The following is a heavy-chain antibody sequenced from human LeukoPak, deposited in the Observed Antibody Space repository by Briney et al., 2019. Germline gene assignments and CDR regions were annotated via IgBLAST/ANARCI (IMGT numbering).Heavy chain of an antibody. Sequence: SSETLSLTCTVSGYSISSGYYWGWIRQPPGKGLEWIVSIYHSGSSYYNPSLKSRVTISVDTSKNQFSLKLSSVTAADTAVYYCARRAYSYGRFYYWGQGTLVTVSS. CDR1: GYSISSGYY. CDR2: IYHSGSS. V-gene: IGHV4-38-2*02. CDR3: ARRAYSYGRFYY. J-gene: IGHJ4*02. D-gene: IGHD5-18*01.